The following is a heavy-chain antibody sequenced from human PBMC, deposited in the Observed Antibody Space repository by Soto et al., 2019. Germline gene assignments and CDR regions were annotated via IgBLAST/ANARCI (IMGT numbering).Heavy chain of an antibody. CDR2: ISYDGSNK. Sequence: GGSLRLSCAASGFTFSSYGMHWVRQAPGKGLEWVAVISYDGSNKYYADSVKGRFTISRDNSKNTLYLQMNSLRAEDTAVYYCAVSSGRGWNYEAYWGQGTLVTVSS. D-gene: IGHD1-7*01. CDR1: GFTFSSYG. J-gene: IGHJ4*02. CDR3: AVSSGRGWNYEAY. V-gene: IGHV3-30*03.